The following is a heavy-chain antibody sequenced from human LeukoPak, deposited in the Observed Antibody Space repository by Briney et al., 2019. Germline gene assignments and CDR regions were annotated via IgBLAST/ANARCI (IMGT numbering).Heavy chain of an antibody. CDR3: ARNLNPMIVTTIFTRVAFDI. J-gene: IGHJ3*02. D-gene: IGHD3-22*01. Sequence: PSETLSLTCTVSGGSISSSSYYWGWLRQPPGKGLEGIGSIYYSGSTYYNPSLKSRVTISLDTSKNQFSLKLSSVTAADTAVYYCARNLNPMIVTTIFTRVAFDIWGQETMVTVSS. V-gene: IGHV4-39*01. CDR1: GGSISSSSYY. CDR2: IYYSGST.